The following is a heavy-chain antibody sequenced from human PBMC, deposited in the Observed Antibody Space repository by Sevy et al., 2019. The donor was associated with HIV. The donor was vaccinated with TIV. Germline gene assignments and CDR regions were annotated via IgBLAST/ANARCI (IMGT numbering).Heavy chain of an antibody. CDR1: GFTFNGYS. V-gene: IGHV3-48*02. D-gene: IGHD3-10*01. CDR3: ARDPPGGILWFGEFLEYNYIDY. Sequence: GGSLRLSCAASGFTFNGYSMNWVRQAPGKGLEWVSYISISSSTIYYADSLKGRFTISRGNAKNSMHLQMNNLRDGDSAGYDSARDPPGGILWFGEFLEYNYIDYWGQGTLVTVSS. J-gene: IGHJ4*02. CDR2: ISISSSTI.